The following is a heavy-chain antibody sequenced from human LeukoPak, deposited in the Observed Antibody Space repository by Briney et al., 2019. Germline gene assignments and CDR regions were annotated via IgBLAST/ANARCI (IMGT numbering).Heavy chain of an antibody. J-gene: IGHJ6*03. Sequence: ASVKVSCKASGYTFTSYDINWVRQATGQGLEWMGWMNPNSGNTGYAQKFQGRVTMTRNTSISTAYMELSSLRSEDTAVYYCARDSITMVRGVIPRRSYMDVWGKGTTVTISS. CDR3: ARDSITMVRGVIPRRSYMDV. CDR2: MNPNSGNT. CDR1: GYTFTSYD. D-gene: IGHD3-10*01. V-gene: IGHV1-8*01.